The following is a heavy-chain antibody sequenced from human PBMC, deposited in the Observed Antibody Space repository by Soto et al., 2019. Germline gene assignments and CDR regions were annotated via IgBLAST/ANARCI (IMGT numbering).Heavy chain of an antibody. CDR2: IWVDGSNK. CDR3: ARRRSSVTTVWFYHAMDV. Sequence: QVQLVESGGSVVQPGTSLRLSCAASGFSFSDYGMHWVRQAPGKGLEWVAVIWVDGSNKYYAESVKGRFTISRDNSKNTVDLQMDRLRADDTAVYYCARRRSSVTTVWFYHAMDVWGQATTVTVSS. D-gene: IGHD3-16*01. V-gene: IGHV3-33*01. J-gene: IGHJ6*02. CDR1: GFSFSDYG.